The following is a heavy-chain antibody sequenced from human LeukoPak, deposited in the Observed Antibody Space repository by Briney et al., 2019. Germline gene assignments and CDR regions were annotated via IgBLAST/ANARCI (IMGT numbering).Heavy chain of an antibody. CDR2: ISSSSSYI. CDR3: ARDAVDFWSGYNIDY. CDR1: GFTFSSYS. J-gene: IGHJ4*02. D-gene: IGHD3-3*01. V-gene: IGHV3-21*01. Sequence: GGSLILSCAASGFTFSSYSMNWVRQAPGKGLEWVSSISSSSSYIYYADSVKGRFTISRDNAKNSLYLQMNSLRAEDTAVYYCARDAVDFWSGYNIDYWGQGTLVTVSS.